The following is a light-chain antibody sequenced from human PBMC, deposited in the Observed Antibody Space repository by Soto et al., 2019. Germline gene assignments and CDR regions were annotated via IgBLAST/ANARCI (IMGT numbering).Light chain of an antibody. J-gene: IGLJ1*01. CDR1: SSNIGTGYD. CDR2: GNI. V-gene: IGLV1-40*01. Sequence: QSVLTQPPSVSGAPGQRVTISCTGSSSNIGTGYDAHCYQQRPGTANKLLIFGNINRPSGVPDRFSGAKSGTSASLAITGLQAEDEGDYYCQAYDSALSARYVFGTGTKVTVL. CDR3: QAYDSALSARYV.